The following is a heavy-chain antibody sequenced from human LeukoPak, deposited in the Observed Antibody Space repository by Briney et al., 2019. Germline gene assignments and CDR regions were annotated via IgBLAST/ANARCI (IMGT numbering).Heavy chain of an antibody. Sequence: GGSLRLSCAASGFTVSSNYMSWVRQAPGKGLEWVSVIYSGGSTYYADSVKGGFTISRDNSKNTLYLQMNSLRAEDTAVYYCARDRLYSSSGGYYYYGMDVWGQGTTVTVSS. J-gene: IGHJ6*02. D-gene: IGHD6-6*01. CDR2: IYSGGST. CDR3: ARDRLYSSSGGYYYYGMDV. CDR1: GFTVSSNY. V-gene: IGHV3-66*01.